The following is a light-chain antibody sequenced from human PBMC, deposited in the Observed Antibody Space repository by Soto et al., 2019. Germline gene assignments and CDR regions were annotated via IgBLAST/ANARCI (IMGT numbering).Light chain of an antibody. J-gene: IGKJ3*01. CDR3: MQARHIPFT. V-gene: IGKV2-28*01. CDR2: LGS. CDR1: QSLLYSNGYNY. Sequence: DVVMTQSPLSLPVTPGEPASISCRSSQSLLYSNGYNYLDWYLQKPGQSPQLLIYLGSNRASGVPDRFSGSGSGTDFTLKISRVETEDVGVYYCMQARHIPFTFGPGT.